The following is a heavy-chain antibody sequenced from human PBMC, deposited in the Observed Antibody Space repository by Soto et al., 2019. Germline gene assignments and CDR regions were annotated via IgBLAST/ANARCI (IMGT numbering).Heavy chain of an antibody. V-gene: IGHV4-39*01. D-gene: IGHD3-10*01. J-gene: IGHJ4*02. CDR1: GGSISSSSYY. CDR3: ARLTIGEWFGELRDYFDY. CDR2: IYYSGST. Sequence: SETLSLTCTVSGGSISSSSYYWGWIRQPPGKGLEWIGSIYYSGSTYYNPSLKSRVTISVDTSKNQFSLKLSSVTAADTAVYYCARLTIGEWFGELRDYFDYWGQGTLVTVSS.